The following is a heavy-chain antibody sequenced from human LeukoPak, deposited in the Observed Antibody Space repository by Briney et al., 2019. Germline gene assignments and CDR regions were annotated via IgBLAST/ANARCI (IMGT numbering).Heavy chain of an antibody. D-gene: IGHD3-10*01. Sequence: GGSLRLSCEASGFTFSRYWMHWVRQAPGKGLVWVSRINSDGSRTTYADSVRGRFTISRDNAKNTLYLQMNSLRAEDTAVYYCARVSSKATVRGLITKKNYYYYYMDVWGKGTTVTISS. CDR1: GFTFSRYW. V-gene: IGHV3-74*01. CDR3: ARVSSKATVRGLITKKNYYYYYMDV. J-gene: IGHJ6*03. CDR2: INSDGSRT.